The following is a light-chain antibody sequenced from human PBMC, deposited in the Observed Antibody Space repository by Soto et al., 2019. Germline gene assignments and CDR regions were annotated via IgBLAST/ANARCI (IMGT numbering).Light chain of an antibody. CDR2: SAS. Sequence: DIQLTQSPSFLSASVGDRVTITCRASQGIGSYLAWYQQKPGKVPKLLIYSASTLQSGVPSRFSGSGSGTEFTLTISSLQPEDFATYYCQQLNTYLSITFGHGTRLDIK. CDR3: QQLNTYLSIT. J-gene: IGKJ5*01. CDR1: QGIGSY. V-gene: IGKV1-9*01.